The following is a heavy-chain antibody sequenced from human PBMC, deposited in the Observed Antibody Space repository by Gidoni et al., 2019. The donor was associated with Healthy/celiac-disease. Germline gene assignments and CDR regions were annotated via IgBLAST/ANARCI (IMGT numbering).Heavy chain of an antibody. CDR2: INHSGST. Sequence: QVQLQQWGAGLLKPSETLSLTCAVYGGSFSGYYWSWIRQPPGKGLEWIGEINHSGSTNYNPSLKSRVTISVDTSKNRFSLKLSSVTAADTAVYYCARVIVRVAAAGGNWFDPWGQGTLVTVSS. D-gene: IGHD6-13*01. V-gene: IGHV4-34*01. J-gene: IGHJ5*02. CDR3: ARVIVRVAAAGGNWFDP. CDR1: GGSFSGYY.